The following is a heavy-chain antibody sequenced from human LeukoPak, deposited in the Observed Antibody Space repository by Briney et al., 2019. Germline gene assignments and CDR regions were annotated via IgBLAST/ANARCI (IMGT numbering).Heavy chain of an antibody. Sequence: ASVKVSCKASGYTFTGYYIHWVRQAPGQGLEWMGWINPNSGGTKYAQKFQGRVTMTRDTSISTAYMELRSLRSDDTAVYYCARVGGSYHHANDYWGQGTLVTVSS. CDR2: INPNSGGT. V-gene: IGHV1-2*02. J-gene: IGHJ4*02. CDR3: ARVGGSYHHANDY. CDR1: GYTFTGYY. D-gene: IGHD1-26*01.